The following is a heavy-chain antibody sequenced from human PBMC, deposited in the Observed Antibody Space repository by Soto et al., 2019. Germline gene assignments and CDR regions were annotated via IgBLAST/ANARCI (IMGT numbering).Heavy chain of an antibody. CDR2: IIPIFGTA. D-gene: IGHD3-10*01. V-gene: IGHV1-69*13. CDR1: GGTFSSYA. CDR3: AQQPDYYGSGSYSPVFDY. J-gene: IGHJ4*02. Sequence: SVKVSCKASGGTFSSYAISWVRQAPGQGLEWMGGIIPIFGTANYAQKFRGRVTITADESTSTAYMELSSLRSEDTAVYYCAQQPDYYGSGSYSPVFDYWGQGTLVTVSS.